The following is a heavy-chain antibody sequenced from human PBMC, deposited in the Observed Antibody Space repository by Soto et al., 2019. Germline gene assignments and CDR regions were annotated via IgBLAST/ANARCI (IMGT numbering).Heavy chain of an antibody. D-gene: IGHD3-22*01. CDR3: ARDVNYYDSSGPLSYMDV. CDR2: IYYSGST. J-gene: IGHJ6*02. Sequence: SETLSLTCTVSGGSISSYYWSWIRQPPGKGLEWIGYIYYSGSTNYNPSLKSRVTISVDTSKNQFSLKLSSVTAADTAVYYCARDVNYYDSSGPLSYMDVWGQGTTVTVS. CDR1: GGSISSYY. V-gene: IGHV4-59*12.